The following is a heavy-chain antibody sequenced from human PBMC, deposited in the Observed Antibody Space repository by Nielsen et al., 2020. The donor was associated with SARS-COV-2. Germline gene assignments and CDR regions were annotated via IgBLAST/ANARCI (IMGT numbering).Heavy chain of an antibody. Sequence: SETLSLTCTVPGGSISSYYWSWIRQPPGKGLEWIGYIYYSGSTNYNPSLKSRVTISVDTSKNQFSLKLSSVTAADTAVYYCARDGDFGVDVWGQGTTVTVSS. CDR2: IYYSGST. V-gene: IGHV4-59*12. CDR3: ARDGDFGVDV. CDR1: GGSISSYY. J-gene: IGHJ6*02. D-gene: IGHD2-21*02.